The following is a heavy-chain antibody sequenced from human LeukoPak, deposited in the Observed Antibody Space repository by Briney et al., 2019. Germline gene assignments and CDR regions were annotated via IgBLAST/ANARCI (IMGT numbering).Heavy chain of an antibody. CDR3: ARGRFAPRGTSSGYRTRHFDY. Sequence: SETLSLTCTVSGGSISSSSYYWGWIRQPPGKGLEWIGSIYYSGSTYYNPSLKSRVTISVDTSKNQFSLKLSSVTAADTAVYYCARGRFAPRGTSSGYRTRHFDYWGQGTLVTVSS. CDR1: GGSISSSSYY. CDR2: IYYSGST. D-gene: IGHD3-22*01. J-gene: IGHJ4*02. V-gene: IGHV4-39*01.